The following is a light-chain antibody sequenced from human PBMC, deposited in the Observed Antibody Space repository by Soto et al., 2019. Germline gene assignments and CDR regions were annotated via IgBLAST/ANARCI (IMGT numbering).Light chain of an antibody. J-gene: IGLJ2*01. CDR3: VPWDDTLNGLV. V-gene: IGLV1-47*01. CDR2: RAS. CDR1: SSNIGSNY. Sequence: QSVLTQPPSASGTPGQRVTISCSGSSSNIGSNYVYWYQQVPGTAPRLLMYRASQRPSGVPDRFSGSKSGTSASLAISGLRSEDEADYYCVPWDDTLNGLVFGGGTKLTVL.